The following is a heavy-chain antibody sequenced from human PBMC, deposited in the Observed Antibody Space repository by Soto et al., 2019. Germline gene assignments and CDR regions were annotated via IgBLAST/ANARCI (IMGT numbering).Heavy chain of an antibody. Sequence: ETLSLTCSVSGCSVTNSSYYWGWIRPSPGKGLEWIGSVYYRGRSYSKSSVKSRVTISVDTSKNQFSLNLNSVTASDTAVYFCESQRTTVITQAYFDYWGQGTLVTVSS. V-gene: IGHV4-39*01. D-gene: IGHD4-4*01. CDR1: GCSVTNSSYY. CDR2: VYYRGRS. J-gene: IGHJ4*02. CDR3: ESQRTTVITQAYFDY.